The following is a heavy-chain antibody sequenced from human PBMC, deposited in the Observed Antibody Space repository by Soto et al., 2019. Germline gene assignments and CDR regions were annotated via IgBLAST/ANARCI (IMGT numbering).Heavy chain of an antibody. CDR2: VIPIFHKA. CDR3: ARDAEDHLATLVSYFDY. D-gene: IGHD3-10*01. Sequence: SVKVSCKTSGGTFSNHGFTWMRQAPGQGLELMGGVIPIFHKAHYAQKFQDRVTITADESTSTVYLELSSLRSEDTAVYYCARDAEDHLATLVSYFDYWGQGTLVTVSS. CDR1: GGTFSNHG. J-gene: IGHJ4*02. V-gene: IGHV1-69*13.